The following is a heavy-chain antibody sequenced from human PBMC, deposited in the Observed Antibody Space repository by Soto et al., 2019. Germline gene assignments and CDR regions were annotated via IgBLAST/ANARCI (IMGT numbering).Heavy chain of an antibody. D-gene: IGHD3-10*01. J-gene: IGHJ3*02. V-gene: IGHV1-18*01. CDR3: ARDRRVYYGSGSYFAAFDI. CDR2: ISAYNGNT. CDR1: GYTFTSYG. Sequence: QVQLVQSGAEVKKPGASVKVSCKASGYTFTSYGISWVRQAPGQGLEWMGWISAYNGNTNYAQKLQGRVTMTTDTSTSTAYMELRSLRSDDTAVYYCARDRRVYYGSGSYFAAFDIWGQGTMVTVSS.